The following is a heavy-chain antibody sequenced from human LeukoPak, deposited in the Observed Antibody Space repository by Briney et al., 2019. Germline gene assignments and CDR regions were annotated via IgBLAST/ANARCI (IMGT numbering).Heavy chain of an antibody. V-gene: IGHV4-4*07. CDR3: AREVVVVVPAATVWFDP. J-gene: IGHJ5*02. CDR2: IYTSGST. Sequence: SETLSLTCIDPGGAISSYYWSLIRQPAGKRLEWIGRIYTSGSTNYNPSLKSRVTMSVDTSKNQFSLKLSSVTAADTAVYYCAREVVVVVPAATVWFDPWGQGTLVTVSS. D-gene: IGHD2-2*01. CDR1: GGAISSYY.